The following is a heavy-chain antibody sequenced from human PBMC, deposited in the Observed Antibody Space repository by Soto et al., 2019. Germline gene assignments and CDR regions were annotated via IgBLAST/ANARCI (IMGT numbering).Heavy chain of an antibody. Sequence: SETLSLTCTVSGGSISSGGYYWSWIRQHPGKGLEWIGYIYYSGSTYYNPSLKSRVTISVDTSKNQFSLKLGSVTAADTAVYYCASSGGYVYYYGMDVWGQGTTVTVSS. D-gene: IGHD2-8*02. V-gene: IGHV4-31*03. CDR2: IYYSGST. J-gene: IGHJ6*02. CDR3: ASSGGYVYYYGMDV. CDR1: GGSISSGGYY.